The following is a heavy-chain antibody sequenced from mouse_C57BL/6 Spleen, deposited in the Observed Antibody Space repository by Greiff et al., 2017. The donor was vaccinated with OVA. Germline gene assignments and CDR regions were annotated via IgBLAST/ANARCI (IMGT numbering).Heavy chain of an antibody. CDR2: ISNLAYSL. CDR1: GFTFSDYG. D-gene: IGHD1-1*01. Sequence: EVQGVASGGGLVQPGGSLKLSCAASGFTFSDYGMAWVRQAPRKGPEWVAFISNLAYSLYYADTVTGRFTLSRENAKNTLYLERSSLRSEDTAMYYCARRPNYYGSDGAMDYWGQGTSVTVSS. V-gene: IGHV5-15*01. CDR3: ARRPNYYGSDGAMDY. J-gene: IGHJ4*01.